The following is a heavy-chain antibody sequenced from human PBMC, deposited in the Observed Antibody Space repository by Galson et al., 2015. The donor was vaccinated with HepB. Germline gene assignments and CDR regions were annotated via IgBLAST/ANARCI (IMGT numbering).Heavy chain of an antibody. V-gene: IGHV3-74*01. CDR1: GFTFSSYW. Sequence: SLRLSCAASGFTFSSYWMHWVRQAPGKGLVWVSRINSDGSSTSYADSVKGRFTISRDNAKNTLYLQMNSLRAEDTAVYYCAREGLWFGEIDMGDWGQGTLVTVSS. D-gene: IGHD3-10*01. J-gene: IGHJ4*02. CDR2: INSDGSST. CDR3: AREGLWFGEIDMGD.